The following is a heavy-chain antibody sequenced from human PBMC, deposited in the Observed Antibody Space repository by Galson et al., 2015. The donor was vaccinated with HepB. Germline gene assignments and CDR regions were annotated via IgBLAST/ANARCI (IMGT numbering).Heavy chain of an antibody. J-gene: IGHJ3*02. CDR3: ARGGLRRFDAFDI. CDR1: GFTFSSYW. D-gene: IGHD3-16*01. CDR2: IKQDGSEK. Sequence: SLRLSCAASGFTFSSYWMSWVRQAPGKGLEWVANIKQDGSEKYYVDSVKGRFTISRDNAKNSLYLQMNSLRAEDTAVYYCARGGLRRFDAFDIWGQGTMVTVSS. V-gene: IGHV3-7*01.